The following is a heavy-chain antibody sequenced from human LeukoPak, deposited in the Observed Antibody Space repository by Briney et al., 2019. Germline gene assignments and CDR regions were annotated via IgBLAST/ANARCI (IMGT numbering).Heavy chain of an antibody. CDR2: IYYSGST. CDR1: GGSVSSGSYY. Sequence: SETLSLTCTVSGGSVSSGSYYWIWIRQPPGKGLEWIGYIYYSGSTNYNPSLKSRVTISVDTSKNQFSLKLSSVTAADTAVYYCARTTGLGYFDYWGQGTLVTVSS. J-gene: IGHJ4*02. V-gene: IGHV4-61*01. D-gene: IGHD4-17*01. CDR3: ARTTGLGYFDY.